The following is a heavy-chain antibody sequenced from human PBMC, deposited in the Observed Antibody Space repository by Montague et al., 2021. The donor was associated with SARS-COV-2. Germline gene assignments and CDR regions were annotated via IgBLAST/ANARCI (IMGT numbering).Heavy chain of an antibody. V-gene: IGHV3-21*01. CDR3: ASDPLDYGLWISGSYYNAYYYYYGMDV. D-gene: IGHD3-10*01. Sequence: SLRLSCAASGFTFSSYSMNWVRQAPGKGLEWVSSISSSSSYIYYADSVKGRFTISRDNAKNSLYLQMNSLRAEDTAVYYCASDPLDYGLWISGSYYNAYYYYYGMDVWGQGTTVTVSS. CDR2: ISSSSSYI. J-gene: IGHJ6*02. CDR1: GFTFSSYS.